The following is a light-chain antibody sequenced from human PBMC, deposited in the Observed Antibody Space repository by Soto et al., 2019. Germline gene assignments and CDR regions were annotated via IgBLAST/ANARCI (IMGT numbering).Light chain of an antibody. Sequence: DIQLTQSPSFLSASVGDRVTITCRASQGISSYLAWYQQKPGKAPKLLIYAASTLQSGVPSRFSGSGSGTEFTLTISSLQPEDFATYYCQQLNSYRRSTFGGGTKVEIK. CDR2: AAS. CDR1: QGISSY. CDR3: QQLNSYRRST. J-gene: IGKJ4*01. V-gene: IGKV1-9*01.